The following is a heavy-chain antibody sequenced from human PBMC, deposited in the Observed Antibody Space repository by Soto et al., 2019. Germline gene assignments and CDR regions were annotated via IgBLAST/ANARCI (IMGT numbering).Heavy chain of an antibody. CDR2: IYYSGST. CDR1: GGSVSSGSYY. Sequence: QVQLQESGPGLVKPSETLSLTCTVSGGSVSSGSYYWSWIRQPPGKGLEWIGYIYYSGSTNYIPSLKSRVTISVDTSKNQFSLKLSSVTAADPAVYYCARGIEGWYQGRYYYGMDVWGQGTTVTVSS. D-gene: IGHD6-19*01. J-gene: IGHJ6*02. CDR3: ARGIEGWYQGRYYYGMDV. V-gene: IGHV4-61*01.